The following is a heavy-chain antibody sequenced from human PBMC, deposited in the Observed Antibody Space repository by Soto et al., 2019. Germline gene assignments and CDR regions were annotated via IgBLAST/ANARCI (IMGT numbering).Heavy chain of an antibody. Sequence: QVQLVQSGAEVKKPGSSVKVSCKASGGTFSSYAISWVRQAPGQGLEWMGGIIPIFGTANYAQKFQGRVTITADESTRXGXLXXSSVRSGDTAEYYCARDHLGAIYCAGGCDWNWFYPWGQGTLVPVSS. D-gene: IGHD2-21*02. V-gene: IGHV1-69*12. CDR1: GGTFSSYA. CDR2: IIPIFGTA. J-gene: IGHJ5*02. CDR3: ARDHLGAIYCAGGCDWNWFYP.